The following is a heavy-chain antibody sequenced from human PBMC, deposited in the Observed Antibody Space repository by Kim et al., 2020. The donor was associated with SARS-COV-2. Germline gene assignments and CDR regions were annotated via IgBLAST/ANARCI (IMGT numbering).Heavy chain of an antibody. CDR2: VFYTGST. D-gene: IGHD3-10*01. Sequence: SETLSLTCTLSGGSITTRSYYWGWLRQSPGKGLAWIGSVFYTGSTYYNSSLKSRVTLSVDTSKNQFSLNLNSVTAADTALYFCASITYGHYFDYWGQGALVTVSS. J-gene: IGHJ4*02. CDR1: GGSITTRSYY. V-gene: IGHV4-39*01. CDR3: ASITYGHYFDY.